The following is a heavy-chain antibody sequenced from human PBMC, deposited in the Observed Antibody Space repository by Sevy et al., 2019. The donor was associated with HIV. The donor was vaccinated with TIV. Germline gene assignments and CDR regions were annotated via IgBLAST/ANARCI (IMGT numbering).Heavy chain of an antibody. D-gene: IGHD5-12*01. CDR2: ISYDGSNK. CDR1: GFTFSSYG. V-gene: IGHV3-30*18. J-gene: IGHJ6*02. CDR3: AKDPSRDGYRPFNYYYYGMDV. Sequence: GSLRLSCAASGFTFSSYGMHWVRQAPGKGLEWVAVISYDGSNKYYADSVKGRFIISRDNSKNTLYLQMNSLRAEDTAVYYCAKDPSRDGYRPFNYYYYGMDVWGQGTTVTVSS.